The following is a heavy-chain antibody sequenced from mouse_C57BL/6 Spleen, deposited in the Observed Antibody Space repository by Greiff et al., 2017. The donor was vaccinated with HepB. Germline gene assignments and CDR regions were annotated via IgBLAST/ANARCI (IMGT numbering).Heavy chain of an antibody. J-gene: IGHJ4*01. CDR2: INYDGSST. CDR1: GFTFSDYY. D-gene: IGHD1-1*01. Sequence: EVKLLESEGGLVQPGSSMKLSCTASGFTFSDYYMAWVRQVPEKGLEWVANINYDGSSTYYLDSLKSRFIISRDNAKNILYLQMSSLKSEDTATYYCARDHYYGSSWDYAMDYWGQGTSVTVSS. CDR3: ARDHYYGSSWDYAMDY. V-gene: IGHV5-16*01.